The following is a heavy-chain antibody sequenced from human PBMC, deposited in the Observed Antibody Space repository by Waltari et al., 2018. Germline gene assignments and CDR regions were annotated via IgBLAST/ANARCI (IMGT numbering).Heavy chain of an antibody. D-gene: IGHD3-22*01. CDR1: GLNFISYA. J-gene: IGHJ4*02. CDR2: ISDSGVIT. V-gene: IGHV3-23*01. Sequence: EEHLLGSGGGLAQPGGSLRISCAASGLNFISYAMSWGRQATGRGLEWVSGISDSGVITKYADSVKGRFTVSRDNSKNTVFLHLNSLRAEDTAIYYCARHLYSIDYLELAKWGQGTLVTVSS. CDR3: ARHLYSIDYLELAK.